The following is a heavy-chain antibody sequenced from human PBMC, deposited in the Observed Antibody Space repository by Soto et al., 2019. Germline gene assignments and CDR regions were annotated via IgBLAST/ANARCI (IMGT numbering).Heavy chain of an antibody. CDR3: ARRGTYYYDSSGSAPLDY. CDR1: GYTFTSYG. D-gene: IGHD3-22*01. V-gene: IGHV1-18*01. Sequence: QVQLVQSGAEVKKPGASVKVSCKASGYTFTSYGISWVRQAPGQGLEWMGWISAYNGNTNYAQKLQGRVTMTTDTATSTAYMELRSLRSDDTAVYYCARRGTYYYDSSGSAPLDYWGQGTLVTVSS. J-gene: IGHJ4*02. CDR2: ISAYNGNT.